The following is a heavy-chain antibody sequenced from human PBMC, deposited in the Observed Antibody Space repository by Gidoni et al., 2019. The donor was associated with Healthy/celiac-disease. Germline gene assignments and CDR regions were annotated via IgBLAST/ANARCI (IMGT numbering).Heavy chain of an antibody. D-gene: IGHD6-6*01. CDR2: ISGSGGST. CDR1: GFTFSSYA. J-gene: IGHJ6*02. CDR3: AKVPSALDSSSNYYYYGMDV. V-gene: IGHV3-23*01. Sequence: EVQLLESGGGLVQPGGSLRLSCAASGFTFSSYAMRWVRQAPGKGLEWVSAISGSGGSTYYADSVKGRFTISRDNSKNTLYLQMNSLRAEDTAVYYCAKVPSALDSSSNYYYYGMDVWGQGTTVTVSS.